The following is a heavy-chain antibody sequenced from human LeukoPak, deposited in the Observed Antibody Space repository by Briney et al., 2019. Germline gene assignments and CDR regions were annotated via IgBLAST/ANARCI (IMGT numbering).Heavy chain of an antibody. Sequence: EASVKVSCKASGYTFTSYGISWVRQAPGQGLEWMGGIIPIFGTPNYAQKFQGRVTITTDESTSTAYMELSSLRSEDTAVYYCARGPIPVGIQLWLRFDYWGQGTLVTVSS. J-gene: IGHJ4*02. CDR3: ARGPIPVGIQLWLRFDY. CDR1: GYTFTSYG. CDR2: IIPIFGTP. V-gene: IGHV1-69*05. D-gene: IGHD5-18*01.